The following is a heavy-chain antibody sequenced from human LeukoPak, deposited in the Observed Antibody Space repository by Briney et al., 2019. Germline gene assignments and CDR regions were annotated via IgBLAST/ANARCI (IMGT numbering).Heavy chain of an antibody. CDR2: ISYDGSDK. CDR1: GFTFITYA. J-gene: IGHJ3*01. D-gene: IGHD2-2*01. CDR3: ARVGGVVVVPAARSNDAFDL. V-gene: IGHV3-30*09. Sequence: GGSLRLSCAASGFTFITYAMHWVRQAPGKGLEWVAVISYDGSDKYYSNSVKGRFAISRDNSKNTVYLQVTSLRAEDTAVYYCARVGGVVVVPAARSNDAFDLWGQGTMVTVSS.